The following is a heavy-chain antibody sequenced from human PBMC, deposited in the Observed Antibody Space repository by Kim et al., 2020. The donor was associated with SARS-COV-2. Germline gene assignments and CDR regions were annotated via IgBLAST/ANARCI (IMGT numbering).Heavy chain of an antibody. J-gene: IGHJ3*02. Sequence: VRGRFTISRDNAKNTLYLQMNSLRSEDTAVYYCARDLSVLTGYYPSDAFDIWGQGTMVTVSS. CDR3: ARDLSVLTGYYPSDAFDI. V-gene: IGHV3-74*01. D-gene: IGHD3-9*01.